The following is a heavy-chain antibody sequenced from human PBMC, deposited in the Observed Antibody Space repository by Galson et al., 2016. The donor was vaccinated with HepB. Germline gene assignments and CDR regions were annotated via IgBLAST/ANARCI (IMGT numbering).Heavy chain of an antibody. D-gene: IGHD4-17*01. CDR3: ARQPSGYGDYGGGYYFDY. Sequence: SETLSLTCTVSGGSISSSSYYWGWIRQPPGKGLEWIGSIYYSGSTYYNPSLKSRVTISVDTSKNQFSLTLSSVTAADTAVYYCARQPSGYGDYGGGYYFDYWGQGTLVTVSS. V-gene: IGHV4-39*01. CDR1: GGSISSSSYY. CDR2: IYYSGST. J-gene: IGHJ4*02.